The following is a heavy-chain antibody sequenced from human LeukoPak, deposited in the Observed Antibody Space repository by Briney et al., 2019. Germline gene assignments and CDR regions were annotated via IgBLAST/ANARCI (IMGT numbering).Heavy chain of an antibody. D-gene: IGHD6-13*01. J-gene: IGHJ4*02. Sequence: SETLSLTCTVSGGSISSSYYYWGWIRQPPGKGLEWIGSIYYSGSTYYNPSLKSRATISVDTSKNQFSLKLSSVTAADTAVYYCARDDNLQLGFDYWGQGTLVTVSS. CDR3: ARDDNLQLGFDY. V-gene: IGHV4-39*07. CDR1: GGSISSSYYY. CDR2: IYYSGST.